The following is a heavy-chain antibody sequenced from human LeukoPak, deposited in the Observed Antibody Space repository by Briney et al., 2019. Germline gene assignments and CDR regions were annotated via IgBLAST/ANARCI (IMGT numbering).Heavy chain of an antibody. J-gene: IGHJ4*02. V-gene: IGHV3-21*01. D-gene: IGHD3-22*01. Sequence: GGSLRLSCAASGFTFSSYEMNWVRQAPGKGLEWVSSITSSSSYIYYADSVKGRFTISRDNAKNSLNLQMNSLRAEDTAVYYCARDLIYYDSSGSDYWGQGTLVTVSS. CDR2: ITSSSSYI. CDR1: GFTFSSYE. CDR3: ARDLIYYDSSGSDY.